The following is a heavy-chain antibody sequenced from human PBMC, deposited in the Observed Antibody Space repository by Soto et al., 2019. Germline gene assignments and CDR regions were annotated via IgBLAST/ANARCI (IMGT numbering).Heavy chain of an antibody. V-gene: IGHV1-69*13. CDR2: IIPIFGTA. D-gene: IGHD3-9*01. CDR1: GGTFSSYA. CDR3: ARTYYDILTGDLV. Sequence: VKVSCKASGGTFSSYAISWVRQAPGQGLEWMGGIIPIFGTANYAQKFQGRVTITADESTSTAYMELSSLRSEDTAVYYCARTYYDILTGDLVWGQGTLVTVSS. J-gene: IGHJ4*02.